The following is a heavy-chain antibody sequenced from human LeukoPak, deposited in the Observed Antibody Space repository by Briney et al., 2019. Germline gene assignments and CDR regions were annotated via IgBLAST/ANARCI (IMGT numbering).Heavy chain of an antibody. CDR1: GFTFSSYG. D-gene: IGHD7-27*01. Sequence: GGSLRLSCAASGFTFSSYGMHWVRQAPGKGLEWVAVISYDGSNKYYADSVKGRFTISRDNSKNTLYLQMNSLRAEDTAVYYCAKDLGLSEDIWGQGTMVTASS. V-gene: IGHV3-30*18. CDR3: AKDLGLSEDI. J-gene: IGHJ3*02. CDR2: ISYDGSNK.